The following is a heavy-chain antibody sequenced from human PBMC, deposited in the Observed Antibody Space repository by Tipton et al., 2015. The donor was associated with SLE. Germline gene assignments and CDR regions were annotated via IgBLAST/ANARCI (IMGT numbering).Heavy chain of an antibody. CDR1: GGSISSGGYY. CDR3: ARGRSTSLPMDV. Sequence: LRLSCTVSGGSISSGGYYWSWIRQHPGKGLEWIGYIYYSGSTYYNPSLKSRVTISVDTSKNQFSLKLSSVTAADTAVYYCARGRSTSLPMDVWGKGTTVTVSS. CDR2: IYYSGST. J-gene: IGHJ6*03. V-gene: IGHV4-31*02. D-gene: IGHD2-2*01.